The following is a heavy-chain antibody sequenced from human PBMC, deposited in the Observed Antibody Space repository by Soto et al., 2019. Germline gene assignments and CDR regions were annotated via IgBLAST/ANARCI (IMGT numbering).Heavy chain of an antibody. D-gene: IGHD3-22*01. Sequence: GGSLRLSCAASGFTVSSNYMSWVRQAPGKGLEWVSVIYSGGSTYYVDSVKGRFTISRDNSKNTVYLQMNSLRAEDTAVYYCARGIYDSAYYYSPGAFDIWGQGTTVTVS. J-gene: IGHJ3*02. CDR3: ARGIYDSAYYYSPGAFDI. CDR2: IYSGGST. CDR1: GFTVSSNY. V-gene: IGHV3-66*01.